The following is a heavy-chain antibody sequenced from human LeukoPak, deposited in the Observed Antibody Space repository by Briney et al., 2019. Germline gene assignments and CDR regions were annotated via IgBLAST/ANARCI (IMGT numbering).Heavy chain of an antibody. J-gene: IGHJ4*02. CDR3: ATQILTQTDY. V-gene: IGHV4-31*03. CDR2: IYYSGST. CDR1: GGSISSGGYY. Sequence: SETLSLTCTVSGGSISSGGYYWSWIRQHPGKGLEWIGYIYYSGSTYYNPSLKSRVTISVDTSKNQFSLKLSSVTAADTAVYYCATQILTQTDYWGQGTLVTVSS.